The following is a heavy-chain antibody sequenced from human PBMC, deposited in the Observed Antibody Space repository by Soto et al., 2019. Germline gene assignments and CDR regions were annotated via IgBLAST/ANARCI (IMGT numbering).Heavy chain of an antibody. CDR1: GFSLSTSGVG. CDR2: INWDGDK. CDR3: AHGASYTRGWCFDY. Sequence: QITLKESGPTLVKPTQTLTLTCTFSGFSLSTSGVGVNWIRQAPGKALQWLALINWDGDKRYSPSLKSRLTITKDPSKNQVVLKMANMEPLEPATYHCAHGASYTRGWCFDYWGQGTLVTVSS. V-gene: IGHV2-5*02. D-gene: IGHD6-19*01. J-gene: IGHJ4*02.